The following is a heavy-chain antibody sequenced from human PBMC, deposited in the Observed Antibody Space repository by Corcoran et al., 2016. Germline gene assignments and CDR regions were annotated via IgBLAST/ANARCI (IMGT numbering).Heavy chain of an antibody. CDR3: ARGGLRWFWFDP. Sequence: QVQLQQWGAGLLKPSETLSLTCAVYGGSFSGYYWSWIRQPPGKGLEWIGEINHSGSTNYNPSLESRVTISVDTSKNQFSLKLSSVTAADTAVYYWARGGLRWFWFDPWGQGTLVTVSS. CDR2: INHSGST. J-gene: IGHJ5*02. V-gene: IGHV4-34*01. D-gene: IGHD4-17*01. CDR1: GGSFSGYY.